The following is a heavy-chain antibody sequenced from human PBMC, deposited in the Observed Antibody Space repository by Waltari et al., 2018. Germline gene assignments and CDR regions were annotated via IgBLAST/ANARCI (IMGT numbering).Heavy chain of an antibody. CDR3: ARDRGLESRDGPEYHFDY. D-gene: IGHD2-2*01. CDR2: IYSSGTS. Sequence: QVRLQQSGPGLVKPSETLSLTCSVSGGSIASYFWSWIRQPPGKGLEWIGYIYSSGTSNSNPSLKSRVTISVDKAKNQFSLKLSSVTAADTAVYYCARDRGLESRDGPEYHFDYWGQGTLVTVSS. V-gene: IGHV4-59*01. CDR1: GGSIASYF. J-gene: IGHJ4*02.